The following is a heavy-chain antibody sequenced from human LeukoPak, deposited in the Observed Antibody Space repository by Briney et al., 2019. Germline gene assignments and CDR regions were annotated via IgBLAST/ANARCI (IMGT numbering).Heavy chain of an antibody. Sequence: GASVKVCCNASAYAFTSYYMHWLRQAPGQGHGWMGIINPSGGSTSYAQKFQGRVTMTRDTSTSTVYMELSSLRSEDTAVYYCARDGSSLTGWFDPWGQGTLVTVSS. V-gene: IGHV1-46*01. CDR3: ARDGSSLTGWFDP. CDR2: INPSGGST. J-gene: IGHJ5*02. D-gene: IGHD6-13*01. CDR1: AYAFTSYY.